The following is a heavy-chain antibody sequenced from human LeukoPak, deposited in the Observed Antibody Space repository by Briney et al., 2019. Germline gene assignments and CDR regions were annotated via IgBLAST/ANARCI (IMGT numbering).Heavy chain of an antibody. CDR1: GFTFSSYE. D-gene: IGHD2-2*01. CDR2: ISSSGSSI. CDR3: ARDPRCSSMSCYRSSFYGMDV. V-gene: IGHV3-48*03. J-gene: IGHJ6*02. Sequence: PGGSLRLSCAASGFTFSSYEMNWVRQAPGKGLEWVSYISSSGSSIYYADSVKGRFTISRDNAKNSLYLQMNSLRAEDTAVYYCARDPRCSSMSCYRSSFYGMDVWGQGTTVTASS.